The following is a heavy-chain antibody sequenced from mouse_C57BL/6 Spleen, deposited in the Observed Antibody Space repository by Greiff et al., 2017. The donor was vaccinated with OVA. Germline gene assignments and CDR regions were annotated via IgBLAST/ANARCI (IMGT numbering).Heavy chain of an antibody. J-gene: IGHJ1*03. CDR3: ARSSYYYDSSWYFDV. CDR1: GYAFSSSW. V-gene: IGHV1-82*01. D-gene: IGHD1-1*01. Sequence: VKLVESGPELVKPGASVKISCKASGYAFSSSWMNWVKQRPGQGLEWIGRIYPGDGDTNYNGKFKGKATLTADKSSSTAYMQLSSLTSEDSAVYFCARSSYYYDSSWYFDVWGTGTTVTVSS. CDR2: IYPGDGDT.